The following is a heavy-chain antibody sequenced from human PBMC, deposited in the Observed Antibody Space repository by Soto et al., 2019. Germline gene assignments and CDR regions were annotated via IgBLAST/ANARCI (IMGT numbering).Heavy chain of an antibody. V-gene: IGHV4-59*02. D-gene: IGHD3-22*01. Sequence: PSETLSLTCIVSGGSVSGHYWSWIRLAPGKGLEWIGYIYYDGSAEYNPSVGSRVTMSVATSKNQFSLQLTSVTAADTAVYYCARVPTGGYLGYWGQGILVTVSS. CDR2: IYYDGSA. J-gene: IGHJ4*02. CDR3: ARVPTGGYLGY. CDR1: GGSVSGHY.